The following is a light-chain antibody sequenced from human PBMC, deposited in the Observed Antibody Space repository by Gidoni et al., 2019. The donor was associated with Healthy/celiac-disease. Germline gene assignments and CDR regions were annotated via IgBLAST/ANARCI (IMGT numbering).Light chain of an antibody. CDR1: QSISSW. Sequence: DIQMTQSPSTLSASVGDRVTITCRASQSISSWLDWYQQQPGKAPKLLIYDASSLESRVLSRFIGSGSGTAFSLTIISLQPDDFSTYYCQQYNSYSLLTFGQGTKVEIK. CDR3: QQYNSYSLLT. CDR2: DAS. J-gene: IGKJ1*01. V-gene: IGKV1-5*01.